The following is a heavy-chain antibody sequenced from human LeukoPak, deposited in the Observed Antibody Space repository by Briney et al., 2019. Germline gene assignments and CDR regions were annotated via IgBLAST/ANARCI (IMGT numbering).Heavy chain of an antibody. J-gene: IGHJ4*02. CDR3: ARDLHAGVLTY. CDR1: GYTFSSYV. D-gene: IGHD2-21*02. CDR2: ISPYNGNT. V-gene: IGHV1-18*01. Sequence: ASVKVSCKASGYTFSSYVINWVRQAPGQGLEWMGRISPYNGNTNYAQKLQGRVTMTTDTSTSTAYMELRSLRSDNTAVYYCARDLHAGVLTYWGQGTLVTVSS.